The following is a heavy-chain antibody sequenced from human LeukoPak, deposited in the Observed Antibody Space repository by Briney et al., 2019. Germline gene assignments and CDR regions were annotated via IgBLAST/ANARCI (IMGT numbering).Heavy chain of an antibody. J-gene: IGHJ4*02. CDR2: ISGSGGTT. CDR3: ATYYDFWSGYMYYFDY. D-gene: IGHD3-3*01. V-gene: IGHV3-23*01. Sequence: GGSLRLSCAASGFTFSSYAMSWVRQAPGKGLEWVSAISGSGGTTYYADSVKGRFTVSRDNSKDTLYLQMNSLRAEDTAVYYCATYYDFWSGYMYYFDYWGQGPLVTVSS. CDR1: GFTFSSYA.